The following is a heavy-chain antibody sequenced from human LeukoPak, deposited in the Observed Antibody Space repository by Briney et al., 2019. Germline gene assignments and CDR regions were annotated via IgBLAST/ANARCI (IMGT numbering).Heavy chain of an antibody. D-gene: IGHD4-17*01. CDR3: AGAGVYGDYFSGDY. CDR1: GGTFSSYA. CDR2: IIPIFGTA. Sequence: ASVKVSCKASGGTFSSYAISWVRQAPGQGLEWMGGIIPIFGTANYAQKFQGRVTITADKSTSTAYMELSSLRSEDTAVYYCAGAGVYGDYFSGDYWGQGTLVTVSS. J-gene: IGHJ4*02. V-gene: IGHV1-69*06.